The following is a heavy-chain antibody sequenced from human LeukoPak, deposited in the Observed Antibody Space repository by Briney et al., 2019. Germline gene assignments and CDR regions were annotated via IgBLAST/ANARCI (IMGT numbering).Heavy chain of an antibody. CDR1: GGSFSGYY. J-gene: IGHJ5*02. CDR2: INHSGST. D-gene: IGHD3-16*02. Sequence: SETLSLTCAVYGGSFSGYYWSWIRQPPGKGLEWIGEINHSGSTNYNPSLKSRVTISVDTSKNQFSLKLSSVTAADTAVYYCARSTVVWGSYRYRWFDPWGQGTLVTVSS. CDR3: ARSTVVWGSYRYRWFDP. V-gene: IGHV4-34*01.